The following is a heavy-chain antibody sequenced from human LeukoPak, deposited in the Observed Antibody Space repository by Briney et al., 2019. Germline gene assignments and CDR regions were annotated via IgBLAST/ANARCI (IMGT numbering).Heavy chain of an antibody. CDR3: ARDPQLRLKGISRYYYGMEV. J-gene: IGHJ6*02. CDR2: IIPILDVT. D-gene: IGHD6-13*01. V-gene: IGHV1-69*04. CDR1: GGTFTNYA. Sequence: ASVKVSCKASGGTFTNYAINWVRQAPGQGREWMGRIIPILDVTNYAQKFQGRVTITADESTSTAYMELSSLRSEDTAVYYCARDPQLRLKGISRYYYGMEVWGQGTTVTVSS.